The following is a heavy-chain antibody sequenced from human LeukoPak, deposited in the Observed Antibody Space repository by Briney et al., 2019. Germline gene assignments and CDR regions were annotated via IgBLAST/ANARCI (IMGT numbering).Heavy chain of an antibody. CDR1: GFTFYDYA. CDR3: ARGSVQLWLRDTYYYMDG. D-gene: IGHD5-18*01. CDR2: INWNGRIT. V-gene: IGHV3-20*04. J-gene: IGHJ6*03. Sequence: PGGSLRLSCAASGFTFYDYAMNWVRHVPGRGLEWVSGINWNGRITEYADSVKDRFTISRQNTKNSLYLYMNNLGGEDTALYFCARGSVQLWLRDTYYYMDGWGKGTTVTVSS.